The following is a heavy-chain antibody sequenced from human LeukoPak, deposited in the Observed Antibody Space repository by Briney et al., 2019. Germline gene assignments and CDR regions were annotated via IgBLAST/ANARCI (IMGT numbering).Heavy chain of an antibody. D-gene: IGHD2-15*01. J-gene: IGHJ4*02. CDR2: IKQDESEK. V-gene: IGHV3-7*05. Sequence: GGSLRLSCAASGFTFGNYWMTWVRQAPGKGLEWVANIKQDESEKYYVESVKGRFTISRDNAKNSLYLQMNSLRAEDTAVYYCARDPWSLDYWGQGTLVTVSS. CDR1: GFTFGNYW. CDR3: ARDPWSLDY.